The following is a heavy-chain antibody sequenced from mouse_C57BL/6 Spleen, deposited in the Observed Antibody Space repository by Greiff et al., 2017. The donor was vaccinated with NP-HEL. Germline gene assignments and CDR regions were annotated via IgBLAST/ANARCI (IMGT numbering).Heavy chain of an antibody. CDR3: AKHDYGFDY. CDR2: IDPSDSYT. CDR1: GYTFTSYW. D-gene: IGHD2-4*01. Sequence: QVQLQQPGAELVKPGASVKLSCKASGYTFTSYWMQWVKQRPGQGLEWIGEIDPSDSYTNYNQKFKGKATLTVDTSSSTAYMQLSSLTSEDSAVYYCAKHDYGFDYWGQGTTLTVSS. V-gene: IGHV1-50*01. J-gene: IGHJ2*01.